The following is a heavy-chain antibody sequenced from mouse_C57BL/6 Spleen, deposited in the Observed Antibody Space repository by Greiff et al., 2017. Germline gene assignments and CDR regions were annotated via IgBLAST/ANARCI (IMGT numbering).Heavy chain of an antibody. J-gene: IGHJ1*03. Sequence: QVQLQQSGPGLVQPSQSLSITCTVSGFSLTSYGVHWVRQSPGKGLEWLGVLWSGGSTDYNAAFISRLSISKDNSKSQVFFKMNSLQADDTAIYYCARNGDRYWYFDVWGTGTTVTVSS. CDR2: LWSGGST. CDR3: ARNGDRYWYFDV. CDR1: GFSLTSYG. V-gene: IGHV2-2*01.